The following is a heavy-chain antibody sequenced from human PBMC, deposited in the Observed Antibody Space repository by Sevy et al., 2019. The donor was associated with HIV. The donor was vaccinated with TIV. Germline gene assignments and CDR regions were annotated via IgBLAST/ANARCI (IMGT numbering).Heavy chain of an antibody. J-gene: IGHJ4*02. Sequence: SETLSLTCSVSVGSISSYFWTWVRQSPGKGLEWIGNIYFTGNTDYSPSLKSRVTLSLDTSKSQFSLTLKSVTAADTAIYFCARDSTTRPRVLDCWGQGTLVTVSS. CDR2: IYFTGNT. CDR1: VGSISSYF. V-gene: IGHV4-59*01. D-gene: IGHD1-1*01. CDR3: ARDSTTRPRVLDC.